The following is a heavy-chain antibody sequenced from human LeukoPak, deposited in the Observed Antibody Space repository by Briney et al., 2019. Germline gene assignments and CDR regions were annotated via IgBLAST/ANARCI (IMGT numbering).Heavy chain of an antibody. CDR2: INHSGST. CDR1: GGSFSGYY. D-gene: IGHD6-13*01. Sequence: SETLSLTCAVYGGSFSGYYWSWIRQPPGKGLEWIGEINHSGSTNYNPSLKSRVTISVDTSKNQFSLKLSSVTAADTAVYYCARGLNRQQLARDWFDPWGQGTLVTVSS. J-gene: IGHJ5*02. CDR3: ARGLNRQQLARDWFDP. V-gene: IGHV4-34*01.